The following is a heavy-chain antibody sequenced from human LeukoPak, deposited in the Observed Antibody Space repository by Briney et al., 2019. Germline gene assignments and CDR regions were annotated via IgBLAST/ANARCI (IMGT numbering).Heavy chain of an antibody. CDR2: IYPGDSDT. V-gene: IGHV5-51*01. D-gene: IGHD2-2*01. CDR3: ARRSRGYCSSTSCFFDS. J-gene: IGHJ4*02. Sequence: GESLKISCKGSGYSFTSYWNAWVRQMPGKGLEWMGIIYPGDSDTRNSPSFQGQVTISADKSLSTAYLQWSSLKAADTAMYYCARRSRGYCSSTSCFFDSWGQGTLVTVSS. CDR1: GYSFTSYW.